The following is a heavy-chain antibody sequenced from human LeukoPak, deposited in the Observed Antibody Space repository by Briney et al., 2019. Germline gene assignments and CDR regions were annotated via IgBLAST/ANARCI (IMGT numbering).Heavy chain of an antibody. CDR1: GFTFSSYS. J-gene: IGHJ4*02. V-gene: IGHV3-21*01. D-gene: IGHD2-15*01. Sequence: AGGSLRLSCAASGFTFSSYSLNWVRQAPGKGLEWVSSISGSSGYIYYADSVKGRFTISKDNAKNSLYLQMNSLRAEDTAVYYCARDRQGYYSHDYWGQGTLVTVSS. CDR3: ARDRQGYYSHDY. CDR2: ISGSSGYI.